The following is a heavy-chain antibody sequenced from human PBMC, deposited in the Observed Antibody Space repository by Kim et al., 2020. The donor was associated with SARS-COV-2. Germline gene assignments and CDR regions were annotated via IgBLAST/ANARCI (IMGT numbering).Heavy chain of an antibody. D-gene: IGHD2-15*01. Sequence: GGSLRLSCAASGFTFSSYAMSWVRQAPGKGLEWVSAISGSGGSTYYADSVKGRFTISRDNSKNTLYLQMNSLRAEDTAVYYCAKPPSYCSGGSCPIDYWGQGTLVTVSS. CDR2: ISGSGGST. CDR1: GFTFSSYA. J-gene: IGHJ4*02. V-gene: IGHV3-23*01. CDR3: AKPPSYCSGGSCPIDY.